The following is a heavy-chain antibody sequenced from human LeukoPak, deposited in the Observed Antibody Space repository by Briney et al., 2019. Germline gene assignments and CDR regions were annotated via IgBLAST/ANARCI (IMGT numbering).Heavy chain of an antibody. CDR1: GFTFSSYA. Sequence: GGSLRLTCAASGFTFSSYAMSWVRQAPGKGLEWVSAISGSGGSTYYADFVKGRFTISRDNSKNTLYLQVNSLRAEDTAVYYCAKINGPGGYWGQGTLVTVSS. CDR2: ISGSGGST. CDR3: AKINGPGGY. D-gene: IGHD3-10*01. J-gene: IGHJ4*02. V-gene: IGHV3-23*01.